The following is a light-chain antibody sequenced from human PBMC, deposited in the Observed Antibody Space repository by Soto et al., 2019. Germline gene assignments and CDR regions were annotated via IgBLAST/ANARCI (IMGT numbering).Light chain of an antibody. J-gene: IGKJ1*01. CDR3: QQSYSTPRT. Sequence: DIQMTQSPSSLSASVGDRVTITCRASQRISSYLTWYQQKPGKVPKLLIYAAYSLQSGVPSRFSGSGSGTDFTITISGLQHDDFATCYCQQSYSTPRTFGQGTKVEIK. CDR1: QRISSY. V-gene: IGKV1-39*01. CDR2: AAY.